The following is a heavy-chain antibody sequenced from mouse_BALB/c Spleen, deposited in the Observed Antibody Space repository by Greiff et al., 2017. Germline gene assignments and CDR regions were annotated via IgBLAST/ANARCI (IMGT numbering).Heavy chain of an antibody. CDR1: GFTFSSFG. V-gene: IGHV5-17*02. CDR3: ARYRTATLAMDY. D-gene: IGHD1-2*01. J-gene: IGHJ4*01. Sequence: EVKVVESGGGLVQPGGSRKLSCAASGFTFSSFGMHWVRQAPEKGLEWVAYISSGSSTIYYADTVKGRFTISRDNPKNTLFLQMTSLRSEDTAMYYCARYRTATLAMDYWGQGTSVTVSS. CDR2: ISSGSSTI.